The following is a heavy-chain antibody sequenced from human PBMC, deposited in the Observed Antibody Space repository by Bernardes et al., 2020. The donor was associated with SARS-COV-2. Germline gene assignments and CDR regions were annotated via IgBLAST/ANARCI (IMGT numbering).Heavy chain of an antibody. D-gene: IGHD1-1*01. CDR3: VKAPGYFIKSYYFDY. J-gene: IGHJ4*02. CDR2: ISSNGDST. V-gene: IGHV3-64D*06. CDR1: GFTFSTYA. Sequence: GGSLRLSCSASGFTFSTYAMHWVRQAPGKGLEYVSAISSNGDSTYYADSVKGRFTISRDNSKNTLFLQMSSLRAEDTAVYYCVKAPGYFIKSYYFDYWGQGTLVTVSS.